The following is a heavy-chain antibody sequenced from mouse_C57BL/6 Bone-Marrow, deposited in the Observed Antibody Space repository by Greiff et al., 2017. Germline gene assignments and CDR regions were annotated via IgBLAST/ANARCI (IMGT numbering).Heavy chain of an antibody. V-gene: IGHV1-81*01. Sequence: QVQLQQSGAELARPGASVKLSCKASGYTFTSYGISWVKQRTGQGLEWIGEIYPRSGNTYYNEKFKGKATLTADKSSSTAYMELRSLTSEDSAVXYCARAGSYRNYFACFAYWGQGTLVTVSA. J-gene: IGHJ3*01. CDR2: IYPRSGNT. CDR3: ARAGSYRNYFACFAY. CDR1: GYTFTSYG. D-gene: IGHD2-5*01.